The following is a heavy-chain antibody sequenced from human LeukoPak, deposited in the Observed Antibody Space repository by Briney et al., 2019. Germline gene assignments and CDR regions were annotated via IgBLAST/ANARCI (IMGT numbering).Heavy chain of an antibody. D-gene: IGHD2-2*01. CDR2: IYSGGST. Sequence: GGSLRLSCAASGFTVSSNYMSWVRQAPGKGLEWVSVIYSGGSTYYADSVKGRFTISRDNSKNTLYLQMNSLRAEDTAVYYCARRIGYCSSTSCSNWFDPWGQGTLVTVSS. CDR1: GFTVSSNY. V-gene: IGHV3-66*04. J-gene: IGHJ5*02. CDR3: ARRIGYCSSTSCSNWFDP.